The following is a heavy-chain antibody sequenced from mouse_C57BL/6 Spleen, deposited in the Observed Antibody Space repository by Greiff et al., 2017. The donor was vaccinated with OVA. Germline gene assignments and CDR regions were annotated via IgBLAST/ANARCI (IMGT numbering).Heavy chain of an antibody. V-gene: IGHV1-50*01. J-gene: IGHJ3*01. CDR3: ARGGNYRAWFAY. Sequence: VQLQQPGAELVKPGASVKLSCKASGYTFTSYWMQWVKQRPGQGLEWIGEIDPSDSYTNYNQKFKGKATLTVDTSSSTAYMQLSSLTSEDSAVYYCARGGNYRAWFAYWGQGTLVTVSA. CDR2: IDPSDSYT. CDR1: GYTFTSYW. D-gene: IGHD2-1*01.